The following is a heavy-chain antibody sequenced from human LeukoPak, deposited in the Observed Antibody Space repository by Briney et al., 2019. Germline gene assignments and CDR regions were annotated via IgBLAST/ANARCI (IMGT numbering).Heavy chain of an antibody. D-gene: IGHD3-10*01. Sequence: GESLKIYCKGSGYSFTNYRIGWVRQTPGKGLEWMGIIYPGYSDPKYSPSFHGQVTISADKSISPAYLQWRSLKASDTAMYYCARRYYGSGSFHEYNWFDPWGEGTLVTVSS. CDR1: GYSFTNYR. V-gene: IGHV5-51*01. CDR2: IYPGYSDP. J-gene: IGHJ5*02. CDR3: ARRYYGSGSFHEYNWFDP.